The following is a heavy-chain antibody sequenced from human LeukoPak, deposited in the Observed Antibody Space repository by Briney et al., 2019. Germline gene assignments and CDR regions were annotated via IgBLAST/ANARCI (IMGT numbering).Heavy chain of an antibody. CDR1: GGTFSSYT. V-gene: IGHV1-69*02. CDR2: IIPILGIA. Sequence: SVKASCKASGGTFSSYTISWVRQAPGQGLEWIGRIIPILGIANYAQKFQGRVTITEDKSTSTAYMELSSLRSEDTAVYYCSRKGTMVRGVIITPFLCYWGQGTLVTVSS. D-gene: IGHD3-10*01. J-gene: IGHJ4*02. CDR3: SRKGTMVRGVIITPFLCY.